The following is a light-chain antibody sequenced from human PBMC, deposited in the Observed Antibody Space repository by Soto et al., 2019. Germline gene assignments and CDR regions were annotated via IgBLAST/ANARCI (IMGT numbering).Light chain of an antibody. CDR1: STDVGGYNF. CDR3: SSYTRTSTPV. CDR2: EVT. J-gene: IGLJ1*01. V-gene: IGLV2-14*01. Sequence: QSVLTQPASVSGSLGQSITISCTGTSTDVGGYNFVSWYQQHPGKAPKLLIYEVTNRPSGVSNRFSGSKSGNTASLTISGLQAEDEADYYCSSYTRTSTPVFGTGTKVTVL.